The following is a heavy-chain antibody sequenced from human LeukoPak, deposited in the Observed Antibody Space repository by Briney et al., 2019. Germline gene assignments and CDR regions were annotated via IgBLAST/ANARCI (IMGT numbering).Heavy chain of an antibody. V-gene: IGHV3-7*01. D-gene: IGHD6-19*01. J-gene: IGHJ5*02. CDR3: ARQVQYRSGYFPPDP. Sequence: GGSLRLSCAASGFSVSGKFMSWVRQAPGKGLEWVANMKGDGSEKHYVDSMKGRFTISRDNAKNSLYLQMNSLTAEDTAVYYCARQVQYRSGYFPPDPWGQGTLVTVSS. CDR1: GFSVSGKF. CDR2: MKGDGSEK.